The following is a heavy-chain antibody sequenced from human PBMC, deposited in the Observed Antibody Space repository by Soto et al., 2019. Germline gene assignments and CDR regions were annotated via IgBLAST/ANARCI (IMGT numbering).Heavy chain of an antibody. CDR1: GGTFSSYA. CDR3: ASEPDRRTAMVYGNWFDP. Sequence: QVQLVQSGAEVKKPGSSVKVSCKASGGTFSSYAISWVRQAPGQGLEWMGGIIPIFGTANYAQKFQGRVTITADESTSTAYMELSSLRSEDTAVYYCASEPDRRTAMVYGNWFDPWGQGTLVTVSS. V-gene: IGHV1-69*01. D-gene: IGHD5-18*01. CDR2: IIPIFGTA. J-gene: IGHJ5*02.